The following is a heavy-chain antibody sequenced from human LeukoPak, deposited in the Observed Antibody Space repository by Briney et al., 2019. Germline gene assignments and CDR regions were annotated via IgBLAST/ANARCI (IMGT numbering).Heavy chain of an antibody. CDR3: ATIGPLDY. D-gene: IGHD4/OR15-4a*01. V-gene: IGHV3-43*02. J-gene: IGHJ4*02. CDR2: ISDDGDGT. CDR1: GFNFDDNV. Sequence: SGGSLRLSCAASGFNFDDNVIDWVRQAPGKGLEWVSLISDDGDGTYYADSVKGRFTISRDNSKNSLYLQMNSLRSEDTALYYCATIGPLDYWGQGTLVTVSS.